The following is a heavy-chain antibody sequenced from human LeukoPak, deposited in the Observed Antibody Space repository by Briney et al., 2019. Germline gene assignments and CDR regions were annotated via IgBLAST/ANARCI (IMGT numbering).Heavy chain of an antibody. V-gene: IGHV3-9*01. Sequence: GGSLRLSCAASGFTFSSYYMSWVRQAPGKGLEWVSGISWNSGSIGYADSVKGRFTISRDNAKNSLYLQMNSLRAEDTALYYCAKDGTYYYDSSGYWGYFDYWGQGTLVTVSS. CDR3: AKDGTYYYDSSGYWGYFDY. CDR1: GFTFSSYY. D-gene: IGHD3-22*01. CDR2: ISWNSGSI. J-gene: IGHJ4*02.